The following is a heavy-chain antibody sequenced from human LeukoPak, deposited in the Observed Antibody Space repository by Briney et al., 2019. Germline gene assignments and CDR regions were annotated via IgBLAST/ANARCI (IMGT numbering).Heavy chain of an antibody. Sequence: GGSLRLSCAASGFTFSSYAMSWVRQAPGKGLEWVSAISGSGGSTYYADSVKGRFTISRDNSKNTLYLQMNSLRAEETAVYYCAKTKWDRLRYFDYWGQGTLVTVSS. V-gene: IGHV3-23*01. D-gene: IGHD1-26*01. J-gene: IGHJ4*02. CDR3: AKTKWDRLRYFDY. CDR2: ISGSGGST. CDR1: GFTFSSYA.